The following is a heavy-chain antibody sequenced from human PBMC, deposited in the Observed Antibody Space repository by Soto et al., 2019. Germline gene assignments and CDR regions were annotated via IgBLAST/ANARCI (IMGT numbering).Heavy chain of an antibody. CDR3: AKKVIVVVPAASIYFDY. CDR1: GFTFSSYA. J-gene: IGHJ4*02. Sequence: HPGGSLRLSCAASGFTFSSYAMSWVRQAPGKGLEWVSAISGSGGSTYYADSVKGRFTISRDNSKNTLYLQMNSLRAEDTAVYYCAKKVIVVVPAASIYFDYWGQGTLVTVSS. D-gene: IGHD2-2*01. V-gene: IGHV3-23*01. CDR2: ISGSGGST.